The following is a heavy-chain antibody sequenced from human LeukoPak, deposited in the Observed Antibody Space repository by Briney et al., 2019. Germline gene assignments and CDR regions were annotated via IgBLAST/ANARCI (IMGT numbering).Heavy chain of an antibody. CDR2: IYTGDQT. V-gene: IGHV3-53*01. Sequence: GGSLRLSCAASGFSVSSYYMSWVRQAPGKGLEWISMIYTGDQTYFVDPVKGRFAMSRDNSKNTLFLQMNSLRAEDTAVYYCARDNLGSLDSWGQGTLVTVSS. D-gene: IGHD3-16*01. J-gene: IGHJ4*02. CDR1: GFSVSSYY. CDR3: ARDNLGSLDS.